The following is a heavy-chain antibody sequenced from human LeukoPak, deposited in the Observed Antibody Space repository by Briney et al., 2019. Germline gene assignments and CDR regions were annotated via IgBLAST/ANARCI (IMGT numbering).Heavy chain of an antibody. CDR3: TTSHSGSYVYPYNWFDP. V-gene: IGHV3-15*01. Sequence: GGSLRLSCAASGFTFNNAWMSWVRQAPGKGLEWVGRIKSKSDGGTTDYAAPVKGRFTISRDDSKNTLYLQMNSLKTEDTAVYYCTTSHSGSYVYPYNWFDPWGQGTLVTVSS. CDR1: GFTFNNAW. J-gene: IGHJ5*02. D-gene: IGHD1-26*01. CDR2: IKSKSDGGTT.